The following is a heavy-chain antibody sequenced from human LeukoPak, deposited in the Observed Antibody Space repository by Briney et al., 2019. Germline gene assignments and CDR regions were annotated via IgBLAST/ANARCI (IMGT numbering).Heavy chain of an antibody. CDR1: GFTFSSYW. CDR3: ARGYGDYVAYFDY. D-gene: IGHD4-17*01. Sequence: GGSLRLSCAGSGFTFSSYWMHWVRQAPGKGLVWVSRIHGDGTNTKYANSVKGRFTISRDNAKNTLYLQMNSLRAEDTAVYCCARGYGDYVAYFDYWGQGTLVTVSS. J-gene: IGHJ4*02. CDR2: IHGDGTNT. V-gene: IGHV3-74*03.